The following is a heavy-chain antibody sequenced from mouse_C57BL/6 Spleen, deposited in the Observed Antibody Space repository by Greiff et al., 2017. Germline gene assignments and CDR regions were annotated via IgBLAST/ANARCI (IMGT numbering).Heavy chain of an antibody. CDR3: ARDDGYYWYFDV. CDR1: GYTFTSYW. CDR2: INPSNGGT. D-gene: IGHD2-3*01. Sequence: VQLQQPGPELVKPGASVKLSCKASGYTFTSYWMHWVKQRPGQGLEWIGNINPSNGGTNYNEKFKSKATLTVDKSSSTAYMQLSSLTSEDSAVYYCARDDGYYWYFDVWGTGTTVTVSS. V-gene: IGHV1-53*01. J-gene: IGHJ1*03.